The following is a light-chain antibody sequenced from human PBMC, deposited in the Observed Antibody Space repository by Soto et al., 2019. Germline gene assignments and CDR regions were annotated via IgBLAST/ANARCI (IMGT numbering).Light chain of an antibody. CDR2: GAS. CDR3: QQYNNWPAWT. Sequence: EIVLTQSPGTLSLSPGERATLSCRASQTVSSSYLAWFQQKPGQAPRLLIYGASYRATGIPDRFSGSGSGTDFTLTISRLEPEDFAVYYCQQYNNWPAWTFGQGTKVEIK. CDR1: QTVSSSY. J-gene: IGKJ1*01. V-gene: IGKV3-20*01.